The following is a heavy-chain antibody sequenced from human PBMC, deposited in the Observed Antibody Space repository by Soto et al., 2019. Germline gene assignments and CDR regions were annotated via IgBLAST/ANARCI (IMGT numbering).Heavy chain of an antibody. D-gene: IGHD3-16*01. CDR2: ISAYNGNT. V-gene: IGHV1-18*01. CDR1: GYTCTSYG. CDR3: ARDRGSILWGGVWATLIDY. Sequence: QVPLVQSGAEVKKPGASVKVSCKASGYTCTSYGISWVRQAPGQGLEWMGWISAYNGNTNYAQKLQRRVTMTTDTSASTAYMELRSLRSDDTAVYSCARDRGSILWGGVWATLIDYWGQGTLVTVSA. J-gene: IGHJ4*02.